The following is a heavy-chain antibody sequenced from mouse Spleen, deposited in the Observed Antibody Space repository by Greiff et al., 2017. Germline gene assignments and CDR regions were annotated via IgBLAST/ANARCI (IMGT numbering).Heavy chain of an antibody. Sequence: QVQLKESDAELVKPGASVKISCKVSGYTFTDHTIHWMKQRPEQGLEWIGYIYPRDGSTKYNEKFKGKATLTADKSSSTAYMQLNSLTSEDSAVYFCARAYYRYDDGAWFAYWGQGTLVTVSA. CDR3: ARAYYRYDDGAWFAY. D-gene: IGHD2-14*01. CDR1: GYTFTDHT. V-gene: IGHV1-78*01. J-gene: IGHJ3*01. CDR2: IYPRDGST.